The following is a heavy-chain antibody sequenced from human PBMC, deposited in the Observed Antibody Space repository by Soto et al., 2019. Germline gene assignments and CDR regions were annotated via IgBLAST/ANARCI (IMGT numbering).Heavy chain of an antibody. CDR3: AKGKQQLVLTDCLDF. V-gene: IGHV3-23*01. CDR1: GFTFSSYA. Sequence: GGSLRLSCAASGFTFSSYAMSWVRQAPGKGLEWVSAISGSGGSTYYADSVKGRFTISRDNSKNTLYLQMNSLRAEDTAVYYCAKGKQQLVLTDCLDFWGQGIRVTVSS. J-gene: IGHJ4*02. CDR2: ISGSGGST. D-gene: IGHD6-13*01.